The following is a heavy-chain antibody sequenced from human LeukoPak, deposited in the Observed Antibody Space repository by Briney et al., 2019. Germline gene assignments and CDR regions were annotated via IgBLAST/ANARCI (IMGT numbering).Heavy chain of an antibody. D-gene: IGHD6-19*01. V-gene: IGHV4-61*08. CDR2: IDYSGST. Sequence: TSETLSLTCTVSGGSISSGDYYWSWIRQPPGKGLEWIGYIDYSGSTNYSPSLKSRVTISLDTSTNQFSLKLSSVTAADTAVYYCARHYSSDPFDYWGQGTLVTVSS. J-gene: IGHJ4*02. CDR1: GGSISSGDYY. CDR3: ARHYSSDPFDY.